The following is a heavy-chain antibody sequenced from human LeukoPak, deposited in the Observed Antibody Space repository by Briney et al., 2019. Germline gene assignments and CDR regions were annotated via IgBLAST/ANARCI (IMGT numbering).Heavy chain of an antibody. CDR3: ARGERTRYMNDGYGMDV. Sequence: ASVKVSCKASGYTFTSYDINWVRQATGQGLEWMGWMNPNSGNTGYAQKFQGRVTMTRNTSISTAYMELSSLRSEDTAVYYCARGERTRYMNDGYGMDVWGQGTTVTVSS. J-gene: IGHJ6*02. CDR2: MNPNSGNT. CDR1: GYTFTSYD. V-gene: IGHV1-8*01. D-gene: IGHD1-1*01.